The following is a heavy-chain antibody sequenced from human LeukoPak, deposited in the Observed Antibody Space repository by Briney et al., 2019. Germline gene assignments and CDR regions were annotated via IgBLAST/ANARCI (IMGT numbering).Heavy chain of an antibody. D-gene: IGHD3-3*01. V-gene: IGHV1-69*13. CDR1: GYTFTSYA. Sequence: GASVKVSCKASGYTFTSYAISWVRQAPGQGLEWMGGIIPIFGTANYAQKFQGRVTITADESTSTAYMELSSLRSEDTAVYYCARAGDDFWSGYPQYYFDYWGQGTLVTVSS. CDR2: IIPIFGTA. CDR3: ARAGDDFWSGYPQYYFDY. J-gene: IGHJ4*02.